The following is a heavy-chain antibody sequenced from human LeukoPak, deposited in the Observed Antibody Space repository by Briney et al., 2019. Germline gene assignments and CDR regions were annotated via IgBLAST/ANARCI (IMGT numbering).Heavy chain of an antibody. D-gene: IGHD2-15*01. CDR1: GFTFSSYA. CDR3: AKAPVTSCRGAFCYPFDY. Sequence: PGGSLRLSCTASGFTFSSYAMHWVRQAPGKGLEWVAVISYDGSNKYYAASVRGRFTISRDTSRSTLYLQMNSLRAEDAAVYYCAKAPVTSCRGAFCYPFDYWGQGTLVTVSS. J-gene: IGHJ4*02. V-gene: IGHV3-30*04. CDR2: ISYDGSNK.